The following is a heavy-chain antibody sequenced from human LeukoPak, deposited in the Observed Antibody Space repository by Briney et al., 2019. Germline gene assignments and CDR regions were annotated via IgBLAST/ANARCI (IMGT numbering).Heavy chain of an antibody. D-gene: IGHD2-2*02. V-gene: IGHV3-21*01. CDR2: ISSSSSYI. CDR3: ARGVVPAAILYYYYMDV. Sequence: GESLRLSCAASGFTFSSYSMNWVRQAPGKGLEWVPSISSSSSYIYYADSVKGRFTISRDNAKNSLYLQMNSLRAEDTAVYYCARGVVPAAILYYYYMDVWGKGTTVTVSS. J-gene: IGHJ6*03. CDR1: GFTFSSYS.